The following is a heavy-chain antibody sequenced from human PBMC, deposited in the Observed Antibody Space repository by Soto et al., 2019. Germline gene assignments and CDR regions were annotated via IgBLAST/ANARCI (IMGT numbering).Heavy chain of an antibody. CDR1: GYTFTGYY. CDR2: INPNSGGT. D-gene: IGHD2-15*01. CDR3: ARDWVGVVAADYGMDV. J-gene: IGHJ6*02. Sequence: ASVKVSCKASGYTFTGYYMHWVRQAPGQGLEWMGWINPNSGGTNYAQKFQGWVTISVDRSKNQFSLKLSSVTAADTAVYYCARDWVGVVAADYGMDVWGQGTTVTVSS. V-gene: IGHV1-2*04.